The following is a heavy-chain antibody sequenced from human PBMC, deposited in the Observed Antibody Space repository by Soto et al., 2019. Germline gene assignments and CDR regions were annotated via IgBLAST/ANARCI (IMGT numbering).Heavy chain of an antibody. CDR1: GFTFSDYV. V-gene: IGHV3-30*03. CDR2: ISHDERIK. J-gene: IGHJ4*02. Sequence: QVQLVESGGGVVQPGRSLRLSCAASGFTFSDYVMHWVRQVPGKGLEWVAVISHDERIKYYADSVKGRFTISRDNSNNMLYLQMDSLQTEATALYYGARRIEGASSDLLDFWGQGTLVTVSS. CDR3: ARRIEGASSDLLDF. D-gene: IGHD2-15*01.